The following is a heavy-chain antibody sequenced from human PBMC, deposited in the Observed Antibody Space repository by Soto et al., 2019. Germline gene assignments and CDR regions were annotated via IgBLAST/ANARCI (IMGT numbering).Heavy chain of an antibody. J-gene: IGHJ4*02. CDR3: ARQGANKFDY. D-gene: IGHD3-16*01. CDR2: MHYTGQT. Sequence: QLQLQESGPGLVQPSETLSLTCTVSGDSVISDHYYWAWLRQPPGKGLEWIGNMHYTGQTYQNPSLRSRVTIFVDTSENQVSLKLTSVTAADTAMYYCARQGANKFDYWGQGTLVTVSS. CDR1: GDSVISDHYY. V-gene: IGHV4-39*01.